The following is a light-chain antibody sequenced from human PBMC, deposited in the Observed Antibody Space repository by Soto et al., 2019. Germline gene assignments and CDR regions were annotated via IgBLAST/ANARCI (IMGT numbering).Light chain of an antibody. CDR1: SSDVGGYNY. CDR3: SSFTSDSSHYV. Sequence: QSALTQPASVSGSPGQSITISCTGTSSDVGGYNYVSWYQQHPGKAPKLMIYDVSERPSGVSDRFSASKSGNTASLIISGLQAEDEADYYCSSFTSDSSHYVFGNGTKLTVL. J-gene: IGLJ1*01. CDR2: DVS. V-gene: IGLV2-14*01.